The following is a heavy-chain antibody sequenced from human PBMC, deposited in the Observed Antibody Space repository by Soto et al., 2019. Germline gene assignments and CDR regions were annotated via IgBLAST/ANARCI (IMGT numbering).Heavy chain of an antibody. CDR1: GGSISSDDHY. CDR2: IYYSGTT. D-gene: IGHD6-13*01. J-gene: IGHJ4*02. Sequence: QVQLQESGPGLVKPSQTLSLTCIVSGGSISSDDHYWSWIRQPPGKGLEWIGYIYYSGTTHSNPSLKXRXLXSLXTSKTQFSLQLTSVTAADTAVYYCATVRSRWNIDYWGQGTLVTVSS. V-gene: IGHV4-30-4*01. CDR3: ATVRSRWNIDY.